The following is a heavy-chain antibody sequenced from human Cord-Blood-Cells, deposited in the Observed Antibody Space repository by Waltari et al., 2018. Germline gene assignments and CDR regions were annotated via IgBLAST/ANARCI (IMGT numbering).Heavy chain of an antibody. CDR1: GGSFSGYY. J-gene: IGHJ6*02. D-gene: IGHD3-3*01. CDR2: INHSGST. Sequence: QVQLQQWGAGLLKPSETLSLTCAVYGGSFSGYYWSWIRQPPGKGLAWIGEINHSGSTNYNPSLKSRVTISVDTSKNQFSLKLSSVTAADTAVYYCARVTDFWSGYYYGMDVWGQGTTVTVSS. V-gene: IGHV4-34*01. CDR3: ARVTDFWSGYYYGMDV.